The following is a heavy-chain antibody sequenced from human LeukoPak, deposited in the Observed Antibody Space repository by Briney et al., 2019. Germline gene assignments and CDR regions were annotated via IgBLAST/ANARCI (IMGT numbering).Heavy chain of an antibody. Sequence: PGGSLRLSCAASGFTITNNWMYWVRQAPGRGLVWVSRIKSDESSAAYADSVKGRFTISRDNAKNTLYLQMNSLRVEDTAVYYCATVFKGSSLEDYWGQGTLVTVSS. CDR3: ATVFKGSSLEDY. J-gene: IGHJ4*02. D-gene: IGHD1-26*01. CDR1: GFTITNNW. V-gene: IGHV3-74*03. CDR2: IKSDESSA.